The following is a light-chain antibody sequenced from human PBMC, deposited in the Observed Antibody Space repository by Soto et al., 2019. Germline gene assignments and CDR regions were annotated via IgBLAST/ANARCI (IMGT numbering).Light chain of an antibody. J-gene: IGLJ3*02. CDR3: QSYDSSLSGWV. V-gene: IGLV1-40*01. CDR1: SSNTGAGHD. CDR2: GNT. Sequence: QSVLTQPPSVSGAPGQRVTISCTGSSSNTGAGHDVHWYQQLPGIAPKLLMYGNTNRPSGVPDRFSGSKSGTSASLAITGLQAEDEADYYCQSYDSSLSGWVFGGGTKLTVL.